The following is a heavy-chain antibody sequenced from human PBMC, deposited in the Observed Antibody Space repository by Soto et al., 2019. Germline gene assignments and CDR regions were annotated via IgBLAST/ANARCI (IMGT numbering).Heavy chain of an antibody. Sequence: SVKVSCKASGGTFSSYTISWVRQAPGQGLEWMGRIIPILGIANYAQKFQGRVTITADKSTSTAYMELSSLRSEDTAVYYCASYPYYDILTGYYDYYHYGMAVWGQGTTVTVSS. J-gene: IGHJ6*02. CDR1: GGTFSSYT. D-gene: IGHD3-9*01. V-gene: IGHV1-69*02. CDR3: ASYPYYDILTGYYDYYHYGMAV. CDR2: IIPILGIA.